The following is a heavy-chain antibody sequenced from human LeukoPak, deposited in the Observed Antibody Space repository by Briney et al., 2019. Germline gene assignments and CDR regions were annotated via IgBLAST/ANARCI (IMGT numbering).Heavy chain of an antibody. CDR1: GGSITTTNW. Sequence: SETLSLTCAVSGGSITTTNWWTWVRQPPGKGLEWIGEIHRSETTHYNPSLKTRVTVSVDNSKNQFSLKLTSMTAADTAVYFCARVFGGANWGQGTLVTVSS. D-gene: IGHD3-10*02. CDR3: ARVFGGAN. CDR2: IHRSETT. V-gene: IGHV4-4*02. J-gene: IGHJ4*02.